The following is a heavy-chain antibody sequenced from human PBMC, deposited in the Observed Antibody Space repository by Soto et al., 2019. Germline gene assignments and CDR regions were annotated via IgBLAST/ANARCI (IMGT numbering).Heavy chain of an antibody. CDR1: GGTFGSYP. CDR3: AREGFSGAYYGY. CDR2: IVPIFGTG. J-gene: IGHJ4*02. D-gene: IGHD1-26*01. V-gene: IGHV1-69*13. Sequence: SVKVSCKASGGTFGSYPISWVRQAPRQGLEWMGGIVPIFGTGKYAQVFQDRVSITADESTSTVYMELSSLRSDDTAVYYCAREGFSGAYYGYWGQGTRVTVSS.